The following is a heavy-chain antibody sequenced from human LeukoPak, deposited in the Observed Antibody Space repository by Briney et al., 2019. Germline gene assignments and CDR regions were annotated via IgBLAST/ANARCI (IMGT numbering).Heavy chain of an antibody. CDR2: VTDNGNKI. Sequence: GGSLRLSCAASGFIFSDYYMGWIRQAPGRGLEWISYVTDNGNKIYYTDSVKGRFTMSRDNAKKSLYLQINNLRAEDTAVYYCARAQSNQMATKIWGQGTLVTVSS. D-gene: IGHD5-24*01. CDR1: GFIFSDYY. V-gene: IGHV3-11*01. J-gene: IGHJ4*02. CDR3: ARAQSNQMATKI.